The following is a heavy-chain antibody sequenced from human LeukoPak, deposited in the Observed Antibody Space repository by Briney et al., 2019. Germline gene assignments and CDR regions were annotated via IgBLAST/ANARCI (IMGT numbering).Heavy chain of an antibody. CDR1: TYSISSGYY. Sequence: SETLSLTCTVSTYSISSGYYWGWIRQPPGKGLEWIGSIYHSGSTYYNPSLKGRVTISVDTSKNQFSLKLSSVTAADTAVYYCARCIVGATKQYYYYYMDVWGKGTTVTVSS. CDR3: ARCIVGATKQYYYYYMDV. V-gene: IGHV4-38-2*02. D-gene: IGHD1-26*01. J-gene: IGHJ6*03. CDR2: IYHSGST.